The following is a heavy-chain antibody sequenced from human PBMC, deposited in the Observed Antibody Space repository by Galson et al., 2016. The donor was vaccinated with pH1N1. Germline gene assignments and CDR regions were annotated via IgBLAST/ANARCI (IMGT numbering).Heavy chain of an antibody. CDR3: SRAIAVADSY. V-gene: IGHV3-7*04. CDR1: GFTFSSYW. J-gene: IGHJ4*01. Sequence: SLRLSCAASGFTFSSYWMSWVRQAPGKGLEWVASIKQDGSDKYYVDSVKGRFTISRDNANNSLYMQMSSLRAKDTAVYYCSRAIAVADSYWGQGTLVTVSS. D-gene: IGHD6-19*01. CDR2: IKQDGSDK.